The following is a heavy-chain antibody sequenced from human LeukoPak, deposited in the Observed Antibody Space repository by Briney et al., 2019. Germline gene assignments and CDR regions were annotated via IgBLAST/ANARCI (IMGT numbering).Heavy chain of an antibody. J-gene: IGHJ6*03. D-gene: IGHD6-13*01. CDR3: ARDPSSRSWLDGLYYYYYYMDV. Sequence: GGSLRLSCAASGFTFSSYSMNWIRQAPGKGLEWVSSISSSSSYIYYADSVKGRFTISRDNAKNSLYLQMNSLRAEDTAVYYCARDPSSRSWLDGLYYYYYYMDVWGKGTTVTVSS. V-gene: IGHV3-21*01. CDR2: ISSSSSYI. CDR1: GFTFSSYS.